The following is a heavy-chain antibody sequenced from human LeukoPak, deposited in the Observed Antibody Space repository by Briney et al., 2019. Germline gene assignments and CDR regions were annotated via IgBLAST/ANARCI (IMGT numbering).Heavy chain of an antibody. Sequence: PSETLSLTCTVSGGSISSGDYYWSWIRQPPGKGLEWIGYIYYSGSTYYNPSLKSRVTISVDTSKNQFSLKLSSVTAADTAVYYCAREIVFGGLYYYYYMDVWGKGTTVTVSS. D-gene: IGHD2/OR15-2a*01. J-gene: IGHJ6*03. CDR1: GGSISSGDYY. V-gene: IGHV4-30-4*08. CDR3: AREIVFGGLYYYYYMDV. CDR2: IYYSGST.